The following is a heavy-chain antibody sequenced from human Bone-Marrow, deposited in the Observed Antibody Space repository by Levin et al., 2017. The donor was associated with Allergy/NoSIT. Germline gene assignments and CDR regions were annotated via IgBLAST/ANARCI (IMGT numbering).Heavy chain of an antibody. Sequence: LTGGSLRLSCAGPRLRFSRAVMHWVRQAPGKGLEWVAVIAHDASNTIYGDSVKGRFTISRDNSQGTLYLQMNNVRVEDTALYFCAGAGPTSGYADAYDWWGQGTLVTVAS. J-gene: IGHJ4*02. CDR1: RLRFSRAV. V-gene: IGHV3-30*03. CDR2: IAHDASNT. D-gene: IGHD3-22*01. CDR3: AGAGPTSGYADAYDW.